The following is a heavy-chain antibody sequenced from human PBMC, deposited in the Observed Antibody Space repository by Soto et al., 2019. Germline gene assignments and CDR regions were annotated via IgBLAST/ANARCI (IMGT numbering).Heavy chain of an antibody. D-gene: IGHD4-17*01. CDR3: AKDRTVRWLPPLDAFDI. CDR1: GFTFSSYA. CDR2: ISGSGGST. J-gene: IGHJ3*02. V-gene: IGHV3-23*01. Sequence: EVQLLESGGGLVQPGGSLRLSCAASGFTFSSYAMSWVRQAPGKGLEWVSAISGSGGSTYYADSVKGRFTISRDNSKNTLYLQMNSLRAEDTAVYYCAKDRTVRWLPPLDAFDIWGQGTMVTVSS.